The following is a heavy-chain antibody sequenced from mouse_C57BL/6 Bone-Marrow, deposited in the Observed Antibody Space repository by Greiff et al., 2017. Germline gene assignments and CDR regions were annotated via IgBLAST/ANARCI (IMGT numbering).Heavy chain of an antibody. D-gene: IGHD2-5*01. CDR1: GYTFTSYW. V-gene: IGHV1-64*01. CDR3: ARYSNCPRMYAMDY. Sequence: QVQLQQPGAELVKPGASVTLSCKASGYTFTSYWMHWVKQRPGQGLEWIGMIHPNSGSTNYNEKFKSKATLTVDKSSSTAYMQLSSLTSEDSAVYYWARYSNCPRMYAMDYWGQGTSVTVSS. CDR2: IHPNSGST. J-gene: IGHJ4*01.